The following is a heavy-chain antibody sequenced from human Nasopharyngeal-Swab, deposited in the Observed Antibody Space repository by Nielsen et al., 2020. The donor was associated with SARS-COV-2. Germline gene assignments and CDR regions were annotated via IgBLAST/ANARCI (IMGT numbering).Heavy chain of an antibody. Sequence: SETLSLTCTVSGGSVNSGSYYWNWIRQPPGKGLEWIGEINHGGSTNYNPSLKSRVTISVDMSKNQVSLRLSSVTAADTAIYYCARGRLWGRREFFQHWGQGSLVTVSS. V-gene: IGHV4-61*01. CDR1: GGSVNSGSYY. D-gene: IGHD4/OR15-4a*01. CDR3: ARGRLWGRREFFQH. CDR2: INHGGST. J-gene: IGHJ1*01.